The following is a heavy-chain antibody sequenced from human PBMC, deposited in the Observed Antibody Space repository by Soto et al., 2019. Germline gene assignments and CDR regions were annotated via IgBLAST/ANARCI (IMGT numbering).Heavy chain of an antibody. CDR3: ARLGLNRGRYYYYMDV. Sequence: GGSLRLSCAASGFTFSSYAMHWVRQAPGKGLEYVSAISSNGGSTYYANSVKGRFTISRDNSKNTLYLQMGSLRAEDMAVYYCARLGLNRGRYYYYMDVWGKGTTVTVSS. J-gene: IGHJ6*03. CDR1: GFTFSSYA. V-gene: IGHV3-64*01. CDR2: ISSNGGST. D-gene: IGHD2-8*01.